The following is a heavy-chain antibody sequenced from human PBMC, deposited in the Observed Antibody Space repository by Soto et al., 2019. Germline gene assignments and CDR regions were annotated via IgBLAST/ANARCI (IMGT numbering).Heavy chain of an antibody. CDR2: ITWNSANI. Sequence: EVQLVESGGGLVQPGRSLRLSCAASGFTFDDYAIHWVRQAPGTGLEWVSGITWNSANIYYADPVKGRFTISRDNAKNSRYLQMSSLRPEDTAIYFCARGRPLVQLGYYFDSWGQGTLVTVSS. V-gene: IGHV3-9*01. CDR3: ARGRPLVQLGYYFDS. J-gene: IGHJ4*02. D-gene: IGHD1-26*01. CDR1: GFTFDDYA.